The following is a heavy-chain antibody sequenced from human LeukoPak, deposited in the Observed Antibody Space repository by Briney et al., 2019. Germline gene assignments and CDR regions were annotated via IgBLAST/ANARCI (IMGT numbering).Heavy chain of an antibody. CDR3: ARVSSTSLGLFDY. Sequence: SETLSLTCTVSGGSISSYYWSWIRQPPGKGLEWIGYIYYSGSTNYNPSLKSRVTISVDTSKNQFSLKLSSVTAADTAVYYCARVSSTSLGLFDYWGQGTLVTVSS. D-gene: IGHD2-2*01. CDR1: GGSISSYY. CDR2: IYYSGST. J-gene: IGHJ4*02. V-gene: IGHV4-59*01.